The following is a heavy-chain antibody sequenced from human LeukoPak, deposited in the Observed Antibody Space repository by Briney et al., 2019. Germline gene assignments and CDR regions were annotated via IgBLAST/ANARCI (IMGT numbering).Heavy chain of an antibody. J-gene: IGHJ4*02. Sequence: GGSLRLSCAASGFTFSSYAMSWVRQAPGKGLEWVSAISGSGGSTCYADSVKGRFTISRDNSKNTLYLQMNSLRAEDTAVYYCAKISGKNYYYDSSGYYYGGDDYWGQGTLVTVSS. CDR2: ISGSGGST. CDR1: GFTFSSYA. V-gene: IGHV3-23*01. CDR3: AKISGKNYYYDSSGYYYGGDDY. D-gene: IGHD3-22*01.